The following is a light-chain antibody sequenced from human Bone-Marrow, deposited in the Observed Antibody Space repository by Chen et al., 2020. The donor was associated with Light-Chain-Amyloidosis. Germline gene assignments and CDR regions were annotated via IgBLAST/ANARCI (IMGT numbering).Light chain of an antibody. J-gene: IGLJ3*02. CDR3: ESYGGSSQGV. Sequence: NFMLTQPPSVSGSPGKTVFISCTRSSGSSDTSYVQWYQPRPGGSLTTVIYADDQRDSRFSDGFSGSIDRSSNSASLRISGLETEDEDDYYCESYGGSSQGVFGGGSKLTVL. CDR1: SGSSDTSY. V-gene: IGLV6-57*01. CDR2: ADD.